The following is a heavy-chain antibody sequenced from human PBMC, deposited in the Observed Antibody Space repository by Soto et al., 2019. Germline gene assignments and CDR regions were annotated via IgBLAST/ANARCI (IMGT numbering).Heavy chain of an antibody. J-gene: IGHJ4*02. V-gene: IGHV4-4*07. D-gene: IGHD3-3*01. CDR3: AVSSGYYIPSFDY. Sequence: SETLSLTCTVSGGSISSYYWRGMLQPAGKELKWIGRIYTSGSTNYNPSLKSRVTMSVDTSKNQFSLKLSSVTAADTAVYYCAVSSGYYIPSFDYWGQGTLVTVSS. CDR1: GGSISSYY. CDR2: IYTSGST.